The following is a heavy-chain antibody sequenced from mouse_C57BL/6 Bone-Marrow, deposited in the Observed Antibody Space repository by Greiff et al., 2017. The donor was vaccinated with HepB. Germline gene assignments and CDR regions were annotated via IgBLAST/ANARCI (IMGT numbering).Heavy chain of an antibody. CDR2: ISNLAYSI. CDR1: GFTFSDYG. V-gene: IGHV5-15*04. Sequence: EVKVEESGGGLVQPGGSLKLSCAASGFTFSDYGMAWVRQAPRKGPEWVAFISNLAYSIYYADTVTGRFTISRENAKNTLYLEMSSLRSEDTAMYYCARRGYGSSFAYWGQGTLVTVSA. J-gene: IGHJ3*01. D-gene: IGHD1-1*01. CDR3: ARRGYGSSFAY.